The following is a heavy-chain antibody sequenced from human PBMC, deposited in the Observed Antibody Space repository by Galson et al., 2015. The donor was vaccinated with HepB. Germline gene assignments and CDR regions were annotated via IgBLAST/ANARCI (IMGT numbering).Heavy chain of an antibody. D-gene: IGHD3-3*01. CDR1: GFTFSSYA. CDR3: AKVAFLFHDYDFWSGTNWFDP. V-gene: IGHV3-23*01. J-gene: IGHJ5*02. CDR2: ISGSGGST. Sequence: LRLSCAASGFTFSSYAMSWVRQAPGKGLEWVSAISGSGGSTYYADSVKGRFTISRDNSKNTLYLQMNSLRAEDTAVYYCAKVAFLFHDYDFWSGTNWFDPWGQGTLVTVSS.